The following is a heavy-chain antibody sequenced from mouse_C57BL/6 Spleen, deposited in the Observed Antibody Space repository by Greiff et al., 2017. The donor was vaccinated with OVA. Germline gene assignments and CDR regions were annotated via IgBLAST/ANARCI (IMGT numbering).Heavy chain of an antibody. V-gene: IGHV14-1*01. CDR2: RVPEDGDT. CDR1: GFNIKDYY. CDR3: TTWGTVFDY. D-gene: IGHD1-1*01. J-gene: IGHJ2*01. Sequence: EVQLQQSGAELVRPGASVKLSCTASGFNIKDYYMHWVKQRPEQGLEWIVRRVPEDGDTEYAPKFQGKATMTADTSANTAYLQLSSLTSEDTAVYYCTTWGTVFDYWGQGTTLTVSS.